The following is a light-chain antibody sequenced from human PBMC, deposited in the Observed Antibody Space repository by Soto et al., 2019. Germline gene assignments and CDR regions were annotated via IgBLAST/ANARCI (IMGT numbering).Light chain of an antibody. CDR2: WAS. CDR3: QQHYTTPRT. J-gene: IGKJ1*01. Sequence: DIVMTQSPDSLAVSLGERATINCKSSQSVLYSSNNKNYLAWYQQKTGQPPKVLIYWASTRESGVPDRFSGSGSGTDFTLTISSLQAEDVAVYYCQQHYTTPRTFGQGTKVEIK. V-gene: IGKV4-1*01. CDR1: QSVLYSSNNKNY.